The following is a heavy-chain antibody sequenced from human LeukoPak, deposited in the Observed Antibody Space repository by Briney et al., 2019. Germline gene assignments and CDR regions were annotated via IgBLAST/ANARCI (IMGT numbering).Heavy chain of an antibody. Sequence: QPGGPLRLSCAASGFTFTSYWMSWVRKAPGKGLKWLANINQDGSVKSYVDSVKGRFTISRDKTKNSLYLQMNSLRAEDTAVYYCARDQYYYDSSGYYYYFDYWGQGTLVTVSS. CDR1: GFTFTSYW. V-gene: IGHV3-7*04. D-gene: IGHD3-22*01. CDR2: INQDGSVK. J-gene: IGHJ4*02. CDR3: ARDQYYYDSSGYYYYFDY.